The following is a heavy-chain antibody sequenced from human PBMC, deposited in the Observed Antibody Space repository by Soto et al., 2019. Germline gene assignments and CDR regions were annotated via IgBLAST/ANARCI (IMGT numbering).Heavy chain of an antibody. V-gene: IGHV3-30*18. J-gene: IGHJ1*01. Sequence: QVQLVESGGGVVQPGRSLRLSCAASGFTFSSYGMHWVRQAPGKGLEWVAVISYDGSNKYYADSVKGRFTISRDNSKNTLYLQMNSLRAEDTAVYYCAKDNRRSSSWYRHLEYFQHWGQGTLVTVSS. CDR2: ISYDGSNK. CDR3: AKDNRRSSSWYRHLEYFQH. CDR1: GFTFSSYG. D-gene: IGHD6-13*01.